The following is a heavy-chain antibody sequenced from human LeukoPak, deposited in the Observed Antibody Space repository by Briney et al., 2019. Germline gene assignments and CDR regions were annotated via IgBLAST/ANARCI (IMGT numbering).Heavy chain of an antibody. CDR1: GGSITHFF. D-gene: IGHD2-8*02. CDR3: ARVSCTGGTCHLDS. CDR2: IYHTGAI. V-gene: IGHV4-59*01. Sequence: SETLSLTCTVSGGSITHFFWSFIRQPPTKGLEYIGYIYHTGAIDYNPSLKSRLTMSADKSTNQFSLNLRSVTAADTAVYYCARVSCTGGTCHLDSWGQGILVTVSS. J-gene: IGHJ4*02.